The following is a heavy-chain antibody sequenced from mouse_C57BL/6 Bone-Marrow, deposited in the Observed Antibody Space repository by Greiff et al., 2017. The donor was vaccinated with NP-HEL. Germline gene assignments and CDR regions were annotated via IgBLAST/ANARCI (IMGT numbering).Heavy chain of an antibody. V-gene: IGHV5-6*01. CDR2: ISSGGSYT. CDR1: GFTFSSYG. D-gene: IGHD1-1*01. CDR3: ARRSYYYGSSYWYFDV. J-gene: IGHJ1*03. Sequence: EVQLQESGGDLVKPGGSLKLSCAASGFTFSSYGMSWVRQTPDKRLEWVATISSGGSYTYYPDSVEGRFTISRDNAKNTLYLQMSSLKSEDTAMYYCARRSYYYGSSYWYFDVWGTGTTVTVSS.